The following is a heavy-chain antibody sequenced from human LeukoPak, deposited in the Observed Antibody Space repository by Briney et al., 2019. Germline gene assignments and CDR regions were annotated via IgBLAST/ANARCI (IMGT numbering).Heavy chain of an antibody. D-gene: IGHD3-3*01. V-gene: IGHV3-9*01. CDR2: ISWNSGSI. CDR1: GFTFDDYA. CDR3: ARDSHHYDFWSGYPYPSKYYFDY. Sequence: PGGSLRLSCAASGFTFDDYAMHWVRQAPGKGLEWVSGISWNSGSIGYADSVKGRFTISRDNAKNSLYLQMNSLRAEDTAVYYCARDSHHYDFWSGYPYPSKYYFDYWGQGTLVTVSS. J-gene: IGHJ4*02.